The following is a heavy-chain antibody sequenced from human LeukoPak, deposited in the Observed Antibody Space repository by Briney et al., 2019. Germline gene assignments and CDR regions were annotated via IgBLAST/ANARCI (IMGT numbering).Heavy chain of an antibody. CDR3: ATSSWYRLAY. Sequence: PGGSLRLSCAASGFTFSDSFMSWVRQAPGKGLEWVGRSRNKADSYTAEYAASVKGRFTISRDESKTSLYLQISSLVTEDAAVYYCATSSWYRLAYWGQGSLVTVSS. CDR1: GFTFSDSF. V-gene: IGHV3-72*01. J-gene: IGHJ4*02. D-gene: IGHD6-13*01. CDR2: SRNKADSYTA.